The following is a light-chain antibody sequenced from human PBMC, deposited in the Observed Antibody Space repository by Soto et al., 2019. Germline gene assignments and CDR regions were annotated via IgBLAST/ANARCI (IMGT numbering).Light chain of an antibody. V-gene: IGKV3D-15*01. CDR1: QSVSSN. J-gene: IGKJ4*01. CDR3: QQYNNWPLT. Sequence: EIVMTQSPATLSVSPGERATLSCWASQSVSSNLAWYQQKPGQAPRLLIYDVSTRATGIPTRFSGSGSGTEFTLTISSLQSEDFAAYFCQQYNNWPLTFGGGTMVEIK. CDR2: DVS.